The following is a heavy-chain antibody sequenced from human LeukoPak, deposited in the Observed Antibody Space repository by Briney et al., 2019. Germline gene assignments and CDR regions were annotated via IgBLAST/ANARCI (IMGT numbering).Heavy chain of an antibody. CDR2: ISSSSSTI. CDR1: GFTFSSYR. V-gene: IGHV3-48*04. J-gene: IGHJ4*02. Sequence: GGSLRLSCAASGFTFSSYRMNWVRQAPGKGLEWVSYISSSSSTIYYADSVKGRFTISRDNAKNSLYLQMNSLRAEDTAVYYSGRDEGQFDYWGQGTLVTVSS. CDR3: GRDEGQFDY.